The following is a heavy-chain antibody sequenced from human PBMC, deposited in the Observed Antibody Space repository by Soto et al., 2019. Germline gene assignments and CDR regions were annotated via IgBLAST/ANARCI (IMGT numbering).Heavy chain of an antibody. CDR2: INSDGSST. Sequence: EVQLVESGGGLVQPGGSLRLSCAASGFTFSSYWMHWVRQAPGKGLVWVSRINSDGSSTSYADSVKGRFTISRDNAKNTLYLQMNSLRAEDTAVYYCARGSVFWQWLARCYFDYWGQGTLVTVSS. CDR1: GFTFSSYW. D-gene: IGHD6-19*01. J-gene: IGHJ4*02. CDR3: ARGSVFWQWLARCYFDY. V-gene: IGHV3-74*01.